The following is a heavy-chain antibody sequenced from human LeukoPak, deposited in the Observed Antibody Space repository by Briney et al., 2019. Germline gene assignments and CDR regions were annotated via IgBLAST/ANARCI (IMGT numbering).Heavy chain of an antibody. V-gene: IGHV3-30-3*01. J-gene: IGHJ6*02. CDR1: GFTFSSYA. CDR2: ISYDGSNK. Sequence: PGGSLRLSCAASGFTFSSYAMQWVRQAPGKGLEWVAVISYDGSNKYYADSVKGRFTISRDNSKNTLYLQMNSLRAEDTAVYYCARSSTYYGMDVWGQGTTVTVSS. CDR3: ARSSTYYGMDV.